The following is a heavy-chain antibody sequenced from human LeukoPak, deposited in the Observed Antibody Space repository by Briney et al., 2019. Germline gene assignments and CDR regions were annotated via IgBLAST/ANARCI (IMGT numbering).Heavy chain of an antibody. V-gene: IGHV4-59*08. CDR1: GGSLSSYY. Sequence: SETLSLTCTVSGGSLSSYYWSWIRQPPGKGLEWIGYIYYSGSTDYNPSLMSRLTISVDTSKNQFSLKLSSVTAADTAIYYCARRGQWLDGKTYYYYYYMDVWGKGTTVTVSS. J-gene: IGHJ6*03. CDR3: ARRGQWLDGKTYYYYYYMDV. CDR2: IYYSGST. D-gene: IGHD6-19*01.